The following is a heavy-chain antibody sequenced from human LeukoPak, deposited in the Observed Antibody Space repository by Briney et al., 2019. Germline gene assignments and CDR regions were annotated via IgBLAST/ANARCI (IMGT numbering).Heavy chain of an antibody. V-gene: IGHV4-30-4*01. CDR1: GGSISSGDYY. J-gene: IGHJ4*02. D-gene: IGHD2-21*01. CDR2: IYYSGST. CDR3: ARDLWGGNYFDY. Sequence: SQTLSLTCTVSGGSISSGDYYWSWIRQPPGKGLEWIGCIYYSGSTYYNPSLKSRVTISVDTSKNQFSLKLSSVTAADTAVYYCARDLWGGNYFDYWGQGTLVTVSS.